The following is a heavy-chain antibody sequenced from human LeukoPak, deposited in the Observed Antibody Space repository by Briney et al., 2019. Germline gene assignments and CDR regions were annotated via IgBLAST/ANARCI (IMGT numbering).Heavy chain of an antibody. CDR1: GFPFSSYA. J-gene: IGHJ4*02. CDR2: ISGSGGST. D-gene: IGHD2-2*01. Sequence: GGSLRLSCAASGFPFSSYAVSWVRQAPGKGLEWVSAISGSGGSTYYADSVKGRFTISRDNSKNTLYLQMNSLRAEDTAVYYCAKGGLGYCSSTSCYYFDYWGQGTLVTVSS. CDR3: AKGGLGYCSSTSCYYFDY. V-gene: IGHV3-23*01.